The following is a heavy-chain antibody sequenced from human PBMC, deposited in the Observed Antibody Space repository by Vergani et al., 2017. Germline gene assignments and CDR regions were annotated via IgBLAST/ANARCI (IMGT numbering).Heavy chain of an antibody. CDR3: ATIGYRRWGYYFDY. D-gene: IGHD2-2*02. Sequence: QVQLQESGPGLVKPPGTLSLTCAVSGDSISSNNCWTWVRQPPGKGLELIGEICHTEDTKYSPSLKSRVTVSVDVSRNLFSLRLNSVTAADTAVYYCATIGYRRWGYYFDYWGQGILVTVSS. CDR1: GDSISSNNC. CDR2: ICHTEDT. V-gene: IGHV4-4*03. J-gene: IGHJ4*02.